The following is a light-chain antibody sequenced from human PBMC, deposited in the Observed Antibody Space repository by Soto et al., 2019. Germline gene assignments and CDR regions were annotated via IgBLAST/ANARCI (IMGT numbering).Light chain of an antibody. J-gene: IGKJ2*01. CDR2: GAS. CDR1: QSVSSN. Sequence: EIVMTQSPATLSVSPGERVTLSCRASQSVSSNLAWYQQKPGQAPRLLIYGASTRVPGIPARFSGSGSGTEFTLTISSLQSEDFAVYYCQHYNNWPFTFGQGTKLEIK. V-gene: IGKV3-15*01. CDR3: QHYNNWPFT.